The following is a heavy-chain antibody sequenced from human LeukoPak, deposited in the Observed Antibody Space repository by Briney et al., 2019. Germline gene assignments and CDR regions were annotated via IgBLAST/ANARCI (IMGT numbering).Heavy chain of an antibody. CDR1: GGTFSSYA. D-gene: IGHD3-22*01. Sequence: ASVNVSCKASGGTFSSYAISWVRQAPGQGLEWMGRIIPIFGTANYAQKFQGRVTITTDESTSTAYMELSSLRSEDTAVYYCARDEPNYYDSSGYPDQYDYWGQGTLVTVSS. V-gene: IGHV1-69*05. CDR2: IIPIFGTA. J-gene: IGHJ4*02. CDR3: ARDEPNYYDSSGYPDQYDY.